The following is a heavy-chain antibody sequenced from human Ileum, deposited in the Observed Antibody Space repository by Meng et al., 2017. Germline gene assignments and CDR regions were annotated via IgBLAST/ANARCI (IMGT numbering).Heavy chain of an antibody. V-gene: IGHV4-39*02. CDR2: IYYRGTT. CDR3: ARGTDYGDSYYFDF. D-gene: IGHD4-17*01. J-gene: IGHJ4*01. CDR1: RGSLTSSGSY. Sequence: QLLLQVSGPGLLEPSQTLSLTCVFSRGSLTSSGSYWGWVRQSPGKGLEWIATIYYRGTTYYNPSLKSRVTISIDTSKSQVSLEMASVVAADSGLFYCARGTDYGDSYYFDFWGPGFLVTVSS.